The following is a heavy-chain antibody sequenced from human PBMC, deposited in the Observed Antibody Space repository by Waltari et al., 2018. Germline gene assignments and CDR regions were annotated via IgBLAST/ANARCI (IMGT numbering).Heavy chain of an antibody. CDR3: ARVGKLEWAASYDSSGYFDY. V-gene: IGHV4-4*07. CDR2: IYTSGRT. J-gene: IGHJ4*02. D-gene: IGHD3-22*01. CDR1: GGSISSYY. Sequence: QVQLQESGPGLVKPSETLSLTCTVSGGSISSYYWSWIRQPAGKGLEWIGRIYTSGRTNYNPSLKSRVTMSVDTSKNQFSLKLSSVTAADTAVYYCARVGKLEWAASYDSSGYFDYWGQGTLVTVSS.